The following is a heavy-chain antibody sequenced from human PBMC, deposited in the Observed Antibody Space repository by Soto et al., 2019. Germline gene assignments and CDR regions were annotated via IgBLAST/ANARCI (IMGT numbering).Heavy chain of an antibody. CDR3: TRSAISPYGGRIGPVDY. J-gene: IGHJ4*02. CDR1: GYTFTAYA. D-gene: IGHD3-16*02. Sequence: QVQLAQSGAEERKPGASVKVSCEATGYTFTAYAMHWVRQAPGQRLEWMGWINPANGNTKYSQKFQGRLTITSDTSANTVYMELNSLTSDDTAMYYCTRSAISPYGGRIGPVDYWGQGNLVTVSS. V-gene: IGHV1-3*05. CDR2: INPANGNT.